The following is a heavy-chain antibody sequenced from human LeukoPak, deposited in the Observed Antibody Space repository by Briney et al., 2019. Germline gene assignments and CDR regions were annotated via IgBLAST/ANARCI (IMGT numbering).Heavy chain of an antibody. CDR2: ISGSGGAS. J-gene: IGHJ4*02. D-gene: IGHD3-10*01. CDR3: ARGGVDYYGSGTYYLMYYFDY. V-gene: IGHV3-23*01. Sequence: GGTLRLSCAASGFTFSSYGMSWVRQAPGKGLEWVSGISGSGGASYYADSVKGRFTISRDDSHNTLYLQMNSLRAEDTAVYFCARGGVDYYGSGTYYLMYYFDYWGQGALVTVSS. CDR1: GFTFSSYG.